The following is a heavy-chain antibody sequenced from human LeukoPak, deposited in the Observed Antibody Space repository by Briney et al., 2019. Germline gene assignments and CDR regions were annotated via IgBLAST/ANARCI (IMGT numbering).Heavy chain of an antibody. J-gene: IGHJ4*02. CDR2: ISSNGGHT. D-gene: IGHD4-17*01. CDR3: VKATVTSSYFDYFDS. Sequence: PGGSLRLSCSASGFSFSICSTHWVRQAPGKGLEYVSAISSNGGHTNYADSVKGRFTISRDNSKNTLYLQMSSLRAEDTAVYYCVKATVTSSYFDYFDSWGQGTRVTASS. CDR1: GFSFSICS. V-gene: IGHV3-64D*09.